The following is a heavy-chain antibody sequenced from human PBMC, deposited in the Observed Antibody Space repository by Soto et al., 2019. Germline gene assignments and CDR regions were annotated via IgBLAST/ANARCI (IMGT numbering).Heavy chain of an antibody. V-gene: IGHV3-23*01. CDR2: ISGSGSST. CDR3: ARFYVPGRWDAFDI. Sequence: PGGSLRLSCAASGFTFSSYGMSWVRQAPGRGLEWVSAISGSGSSTYYADSMKGRFTISRDNSENTLFVQMNSLRAEDTAIYYCARFYVPGRWDAFDIWGQGTLVTVSS. J-gene: IGHJ3*02. D-gene: IGHD3-10*02. CDR1: GFTFSSYG.